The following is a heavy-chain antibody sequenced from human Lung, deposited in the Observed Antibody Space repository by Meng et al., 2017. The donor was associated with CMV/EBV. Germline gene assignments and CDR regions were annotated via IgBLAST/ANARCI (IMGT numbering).Heavy chain of an antibody. CDR2: IYPGDSDT. CDR3: ARQDSYTNYYFDL. J-gene: IGHJ4*02. V-gene: IGHV5-51*01. CDR1: GYSFTTHW. D-gene: IGHD4-11*01. Sequence: GEXXKISCKGSGYSFTTHWIGWVRQMPGKGLEWMGVIYPGDSDTTYSPSFQGRVTISADKSITTAYLQLRSLKASDTAVYYCARQDSYTNYYFDLWGRGPLVTVSS.